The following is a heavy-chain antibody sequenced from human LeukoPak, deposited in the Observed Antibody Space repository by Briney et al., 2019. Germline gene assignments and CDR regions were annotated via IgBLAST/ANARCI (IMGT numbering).Heavy chain of an antibody. CDR1: GFTFSSYA. D-gene: IGHD3-16*01. Sequence: GGSLRLSCAASGFTFSSYAMHWVRQAPGKGLEWVAVISYDGSNKYYADSVKGRFTISRDNSKNTLYLQMNSLRAEDTAVYYCARDRGGGGYFDYWGQGTLVTVSS. CDR2: ISYDGSNK. V-gene: IGHV3-30-3*01. J-gene: IGHJ4*02. CDR3: ARDRGGGGYFDY.